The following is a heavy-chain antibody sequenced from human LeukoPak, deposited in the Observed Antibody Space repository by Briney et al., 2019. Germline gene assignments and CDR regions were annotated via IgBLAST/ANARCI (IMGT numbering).Heavy chain of an antibody. CDR1: SGSRFTGSYF. Sequence: PLGAPFLTSTKSSGSRFTGSYFGGSGRLPGRGGLGLSVFIPFDSSTCYNPSLKGRVTISVDKSMSHFSLKLSTVNAADTAVYYCARAGKWSCYKLGCFDTWGQGTLVTVSS. V-gene: IGHV4-39*07. CDR2: IPFDSST. D-gene: IGHD2-2*02. CDR3: ARAGKWSCYKLGCFDT. J-gene: IGHJ4*02.